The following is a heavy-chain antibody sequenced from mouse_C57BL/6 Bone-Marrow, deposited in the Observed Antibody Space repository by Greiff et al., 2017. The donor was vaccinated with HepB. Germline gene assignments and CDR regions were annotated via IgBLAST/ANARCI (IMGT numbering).Heavy chain of an antibody. CDR1: GFTFSSYA. Sequence: EVKLVESGGGLVKPGGSLKLSCAASGFTFSSYAMSWVRQTPEKRLEWVATISDGGSYTYYPDNVKGRFTISRDNAKNNLYLQMSHLKSEDTAMYYCARLITNFDYWGQGTTLTVSS. D-gene: IGHD2-4*01. CDR2: ISDGGSYT. V-gene: IGHV5-4*03. CDR3: ARLITNFDY. J-gene: IGHJ2*01.